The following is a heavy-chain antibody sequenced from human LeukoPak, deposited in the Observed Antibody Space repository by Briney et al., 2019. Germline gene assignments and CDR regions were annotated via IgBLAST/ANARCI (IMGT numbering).Heavy chain of an antibody. D-gene: IGHD6-13*01. CDR2: IYYSGST. J-gene: IGHJ6*02. CDR1: GGSISSYY. V-gene: IGHV4-59*08. CDR3: ARLTAGRYYYGMDV. Sequence: SETLSLTCTVSGGSISSYYWSWIRQPPGKGLEWFGYIYYSGSTNYNPSLKSRVTISVDTSKNQFSLKLSSVTAADTAVYYCARLTAGRYYYGMDVWGQGTTVTVSS.